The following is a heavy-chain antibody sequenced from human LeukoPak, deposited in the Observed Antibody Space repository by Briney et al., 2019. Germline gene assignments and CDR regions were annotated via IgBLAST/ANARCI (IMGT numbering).Heavy chain of an antibody. CDR1: GFTFSNYG. CDR2: IDPSGFTI. CDR3: VQSITMFIG. Sequence: PGGSLRLSCAASGFTFSNYGMSWVRQAPGRGLEWVSSIDPSGFTIFYAASVKGRFTISRDNAKNSLYLQMNSLRAEDTALYYCVQSITMFIGWGQGTLVTVSS. D-gene: IGHD3-10*02. J-gene: IGHJ4*02. V-gene: IGHV3-21*04.